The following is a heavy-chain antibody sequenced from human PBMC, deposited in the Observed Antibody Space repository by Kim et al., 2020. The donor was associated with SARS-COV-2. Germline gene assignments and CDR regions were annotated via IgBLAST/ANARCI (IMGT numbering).Heavy chain of an antibody. D-gene: IGHD6-19*01. CDR1: GYTFTGYY. J-gene: IGHJ5*02. CDR3: ARGFLSSGWKEGGWFDP. Sequence: ASVKVSCKASGYTFTGYYMHWVRQAPGQGLEWMGWINPNSGGTNYAQKFQGRVTMTRDTSISTAYMELSRLRSDDTAVYYCARGFLSSGWKEGGWFDPWGQGTLVTVSS. V-gene: IGHV1-2*02. CDR2: INPNSGGT.